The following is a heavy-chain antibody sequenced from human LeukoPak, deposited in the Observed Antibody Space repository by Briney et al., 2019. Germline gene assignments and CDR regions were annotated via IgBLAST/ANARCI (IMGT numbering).Heavy chain of an antibody. CDR2: IYSGGST. D-gene: IGHD3-10*01. J-gene: IGHJ5*02. Sequence: GGSLRLSCAASGLTVSSNSMSWVRQAPGKGLEWVSFIYSGGSTYYADSVKGRFTISRDNSKNTLYLQMNSLRAEDTAVYYCAKESMVRGVRQYNWFDPWGQGTLVTVSS. V-gene: IGHV3-53*01. CDR3: AKESMVRGVRQYNWFDP. CDR1: GLTVSSNS.